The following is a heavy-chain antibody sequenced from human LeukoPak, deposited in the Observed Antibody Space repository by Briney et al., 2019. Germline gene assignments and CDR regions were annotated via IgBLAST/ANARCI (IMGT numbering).Heavy chain of an antibody. Sequence: GGSLRLSCAASGFTFSSYSMNWVRQAPGKGLEWVSSISSSSSSYIYYADSVKGRFTISRDNAKNSLYLQMNSLRAEDTAVYYCARESYCSGGSCYSGRAFDIWGQGTMVTVSS. CDR3: ARESYCSGGSCYSGRAFDI. J-gene: IGHJ3*02. V-gene: IGHV3-21*01. CDR2: ISSSSSSYI. D-gene: IGHD2-15*01. CDR1: GFTFSSYS.